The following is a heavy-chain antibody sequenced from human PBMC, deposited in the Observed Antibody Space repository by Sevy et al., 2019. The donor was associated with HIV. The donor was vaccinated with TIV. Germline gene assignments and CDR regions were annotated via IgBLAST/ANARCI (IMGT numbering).Heavy chain of an antibody. CDR3: ASRRSYNSYYYYYYGMDV. J-gene: IGHJ6*02. CDR2: MNPNSGNT. CDR1: GYTFTSYD. D-gene: IGHD1-26*01. V-gene: IGHV1-8*01. Sequence: GESLKISCKASGYTFTSYDINWVRQATGQGLEWMGWMNPNSGNTGYAQKFQGRVTMTRNTSISTAYMELSSLRSEDTAVYYCASRRSYNSYYYYYYGMDVWGQGTTVTVSS.